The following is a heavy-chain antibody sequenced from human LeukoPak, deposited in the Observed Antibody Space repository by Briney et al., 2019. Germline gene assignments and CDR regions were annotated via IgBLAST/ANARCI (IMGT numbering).Heavy chain of an antibody. V-gene: IGHV1-69*04. D-gene: IGHD2-15*01. Sequence: SVKVSCKASGGTFSSYAISWVRQAPGQGPEWMGRIISILGIANYAQKFQGRVTITADKSTSTAYMELSSLRSEDTAVYYCAREMECSGGSCYDYYYYGMDVWGQGTTVTVSS. CDR3: AREMECSGGSCYDYYYYGMDV. CDR2: IISILGIA. CDR1: GGTFSSYA. J-gene: IGHJ6*02.